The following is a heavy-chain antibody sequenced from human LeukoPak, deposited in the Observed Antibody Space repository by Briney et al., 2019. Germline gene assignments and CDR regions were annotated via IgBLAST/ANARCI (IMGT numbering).Heavy chain of an antibody. CDR2: IYYSGST. V-gene: IGHV4-59*08. J-gene: IGHJ4*02. CDR3: AREDPYYYGSGSLSGAFDY. CDR1: GGSISSYY. D-gene: IGHD3-10*01. Sequence: SETPSLTCTVSGGSISSYYWSWIRQPPGKGLEWIGYIYYSGSTNYNPSLKSRVTISVDTSKNQLSLKLSSVTAADTAVYYCAREDPYYYGSGSLSGAFDYWGQGTLVTVSS.